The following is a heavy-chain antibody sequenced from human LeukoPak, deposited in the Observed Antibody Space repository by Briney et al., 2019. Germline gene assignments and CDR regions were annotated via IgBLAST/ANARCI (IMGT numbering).Heavy chain of an antibody. CDR3: ARGLRFLEWLLSWFDS. Sequence: ASVKVSCKASGYTFTSYDINWVRQATGQGLEWMGWMNPNSGNTGYAQKFQGRVTMTRNTSISTAYMELSSLRSEDTAVYYCARGLRFLEWLLSWFDSWGQGTLVTVSS. J-gene: IGHJ5*01. D-gene: IGHD3-3*01. CDR1: GYTFTSYD. V-gene: IGHV1-8*01. CDR2: MNPNSGNT.